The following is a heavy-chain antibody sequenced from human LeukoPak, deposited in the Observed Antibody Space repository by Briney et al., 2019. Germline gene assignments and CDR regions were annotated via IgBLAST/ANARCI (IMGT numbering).Heavy chain of an antibody. J-gene: IGHJ6*03. Sequence: GGSLRLSCAASGFIINNYWMHWVRQVPGKGLVWVSRINSDGNSTTYADSVKGRFTISRDNAKNTLYLQMNSLRAEDTAVYYCVRKGTYYMDVWGKGTSVTISS. V-gene: IGHV3-74*01. CDR1: GFIINNYW. CDR3: VRKGTYYMDV. CDR2: INSDGNST.